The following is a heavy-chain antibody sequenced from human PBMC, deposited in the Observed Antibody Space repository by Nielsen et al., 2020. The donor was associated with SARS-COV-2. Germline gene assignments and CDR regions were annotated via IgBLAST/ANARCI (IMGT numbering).Heavy chain of an antibody. CDR3: ARRPRRYCSSTSCYTVSHYFDY. D-gene: IGHD2-2*02. CDR2: INHSGST. CDR1: GGSFSGYY. V-gene: IGHV4-34*01. Sequence: SETLPLTCAVYGGSFSGYYWSWIRQPPGKGLEWIGEINHSGSTNYNPSLKSRVTISVDTSKNQFSLKLSSVTAADTAVYYCARRPRRYCSSTSCYTVSHYFDYWGQGTLVTVSS. J-gene: IGHJ4*02.